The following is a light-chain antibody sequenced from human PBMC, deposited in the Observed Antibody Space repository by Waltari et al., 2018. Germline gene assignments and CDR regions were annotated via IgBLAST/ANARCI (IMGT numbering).Light chain of an antibody. CDR2: DVT. CDR1: SSDVGSYNY. Sequence: QSALTQPASVSGSPGPSLTPPCSGTSSDVGSYNYASSYQQHPGTPPKLLIYDVTKRPSGVSGRFSGSKSGNTASLTISGLQPEDEADYFCSSYTPTSILVFGGGTKLTV. CDR3: SSYTPTSILV. V-gene: IGLV2-14*03. J-gene: IGLJ2*01.